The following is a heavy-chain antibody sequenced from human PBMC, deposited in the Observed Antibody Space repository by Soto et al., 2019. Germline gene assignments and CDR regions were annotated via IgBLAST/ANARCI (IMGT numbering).Heavy chain of an antibody. V-gene: IGHV3-23*01. Sequence: PGGSLRLSCAASGFTFSSYAMSWVRQAPGRGLEWVSAISGDRRSTYYADSVKGRFTISRDNSKNTLNLQMNSLRAEDTAVYYCAKAIYGGSSGYYDFWGQGTQVTVSS. D-gene: IGHD3-22*01. CDR2: ISGDRRST. CDR1: GFTFSSYA. J-gene: IGHJ4*02. CDR3: AKAIYGGSSGYYDF.